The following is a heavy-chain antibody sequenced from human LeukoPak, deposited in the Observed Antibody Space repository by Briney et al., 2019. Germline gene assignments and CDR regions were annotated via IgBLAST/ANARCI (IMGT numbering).Heavy chain of an antibody. Sequence: GESLKISCKASGYIFTTYYIGWVRQMPGKGLEWMGIIYCGDSDTRYSPPFQGQVTISADKSMTTAYLQWTSLKASDTAIYYCARWLGGSRFYHFDYWGQGTLVTVSS. CDR3: ARWLGGSRFYHFDY. J-gene: IGHJ4*02. CDR1: GYIFTTYY. D-gene: IGHD6-19*01. V-gene: IGHV5-51*01. CDR2: IYCGDSDT.